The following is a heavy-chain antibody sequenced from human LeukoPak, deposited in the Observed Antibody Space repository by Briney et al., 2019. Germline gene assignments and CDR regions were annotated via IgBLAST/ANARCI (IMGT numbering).Heavy chain of an antibody. CDR3: ARENLAAAADY. CDR1: EFTLSAFW. D-gene: IGHD6-25*01. Sequence: GGSLRLSCAASEFTLSAFWMHWVRQAPGEGLVWVSRIRGDGSMTNYADSVKGRFTISRDNAKNTLYLQMNSLRLEDTAVYYCARENLAAAADYWGQGTVVTVSS. CDR2: IRGDGSMT. J-gene: IGHJ4*02. V-gene: IGHV3-74*01.